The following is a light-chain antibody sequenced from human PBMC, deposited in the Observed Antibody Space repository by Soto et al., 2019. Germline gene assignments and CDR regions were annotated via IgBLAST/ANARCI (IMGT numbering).Light chain of an antibody. CDR1: QSVSSH. CDR3: QQRTNWRLT. V-gene: IGKV3-11*01. CDR2: DAS. Sequence: EVVLTQSPATLSLSPGERATLSCRASQSVSSHLTWYQQKPGQAPRLLIYDASNRATGIPARFSGSGSGTDFTLTISSLEPEDFAVYYCQQRTNWRLTFGGGTKVEF. J-gene: IGKJ4*01.